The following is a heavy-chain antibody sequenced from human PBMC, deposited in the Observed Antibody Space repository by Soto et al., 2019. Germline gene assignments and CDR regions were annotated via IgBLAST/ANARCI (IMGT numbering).Heavy chain of an antibody. CDR3: ARDRARQLVFDY. J-gene: IGHJ4*02. Sequence: SVKVSCKASGGTFSSYAISWVRQAPGQGLEWMGGIIPIFGTANYAQKFQGRVTITADESTSTAYMELSSLRSEDTAVYYCARDRARQLVFDYWGQGTLVTVSS. CDR2: IIPIFGTA. CDR1: GGTFSSYA. D-gene: IGHD6-6*01. V-gene: IGHV1-69*13.